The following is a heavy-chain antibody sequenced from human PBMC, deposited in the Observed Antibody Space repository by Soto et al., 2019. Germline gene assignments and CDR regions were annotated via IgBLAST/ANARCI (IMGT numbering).Heavy chain of an antibody. V-gene: IGHV1-18*01. D-gene: IGHD3-22*01. CDR1: GYTFNSYG. J-gene: IGHJ4*02. CDR2: ISAYNGNT. Sequence: ASVKVSCKASGYTFNSYGINWVRQAPGQGLEWMGWISAYNGNTNFAQNLQGRVIMTTDTSTSTAYMELRSLRSDDTAVYYCARDNYESSGYFDYWGQGTLVTVSS. CDR3: ARDNYESSGYFDY.